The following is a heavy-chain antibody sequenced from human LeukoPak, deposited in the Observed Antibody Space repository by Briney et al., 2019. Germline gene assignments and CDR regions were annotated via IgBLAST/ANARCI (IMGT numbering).Heavy chain of an antibody. D-gene: IGHD3-22*01. CDR3: AKSSYYDSSGYYREYYFDY. Sequence: GGSLRLSCAASGSTLSSYAMSWVRQAPGKGLEWVSSLSNSGGITDYADFVKGRFTISRDNSKNTLWLQMNSLRAEDTAVYYCAKSSYYDSSGYYREYYFDYWGQGTLVTVSS. J-gene: IGHJ4*02. V-gene: IGHV3-23*01. CDR1: GSTLSSYA. CDR2: LSNSGGIT.